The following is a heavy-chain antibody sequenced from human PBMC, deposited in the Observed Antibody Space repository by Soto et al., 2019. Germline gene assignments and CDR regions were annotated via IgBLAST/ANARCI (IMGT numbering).Heavy chain of an antibody. V-gene: IGHV4-4*07. J-gene: IGHJ5*02. CDR3: VRDGTKTLRDWFDP. D-gene: IGHD1-1*01. Sequence: LSLTCTVSGASISGFYWSWIRKSAGKGLEWIGRIYATGTTDYNPSLKSRVMMSVDTSKKQFSLKLRSVTAADTAVYYCVRDGTKTLRDWFDPWGQGMSVTVSS. CDR1: GASISGFY. CDR2: IYATGTT.